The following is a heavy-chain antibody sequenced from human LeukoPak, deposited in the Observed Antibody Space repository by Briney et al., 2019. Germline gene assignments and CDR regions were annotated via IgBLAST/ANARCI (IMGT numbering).Heavy chain of an antibody. D-gene: IGHD3-10*01. V-gene: IGHV4-38-2*02. CDR2: IYYSGST. CDR1: GYSISSGYY. CDR3: AKSNGYGLVDI. J-gene: IGHJ3*02. Sequence: SETLSLTCSVSGYSISSGYYWGWIRQAPGKGLEWIGSIYYSGSTYYNPSLKSRVTISLDTSRNQFSLKLNSVTAADTAVYYCAKSNGYGLVDIWGQGTMVTVSS.